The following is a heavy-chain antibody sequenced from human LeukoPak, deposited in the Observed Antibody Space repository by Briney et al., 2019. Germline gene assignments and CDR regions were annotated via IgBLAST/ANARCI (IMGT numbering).Heavy chain of an antibody. CDR3: ATHSYDSSATDAFDI. CDR2: INPNSGGT. CDR1: GYTFTGYY. Sequence: ASVKVSCKASGYTFTGYYMHWVRQAPGQGLEWMGWINPNSGGTSYAQKFQGRVTMTRDTSISTAYMELSRLRSDDTAVYYCATHSYDSSATDAFDIWGQGTMVTVSS. V-gene: IGHV1-2*02. D-gene: IGHD3-22*01. J-gene: IGHJ3*02.